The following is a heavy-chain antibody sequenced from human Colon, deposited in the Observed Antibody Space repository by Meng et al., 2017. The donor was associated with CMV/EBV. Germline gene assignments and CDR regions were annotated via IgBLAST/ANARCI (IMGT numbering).Heavy chain of an antibody. J-gene: IGHJ5*01. CDR1: GFIFSNYP. CDR2: ISFDGGDT. D-gene: IGHD5-24*01. V-gene: IGHV3-30*04. CDR3: ARDRSDVYRYLDS. Sequence: GGSLRLSCAASGFIFSNYPIYWVRQAPGKGLEWVAVISFDGGDTYYADSVKGRFTISRDNSKNTLFLQMNSLRAEDTAVYYCARDRSDVYRYLDSWGQGTLVTVSS.